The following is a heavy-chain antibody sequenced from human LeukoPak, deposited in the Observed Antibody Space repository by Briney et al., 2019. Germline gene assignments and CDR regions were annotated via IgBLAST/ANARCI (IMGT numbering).Heavy chain of an antibody. Sequence: GGSLRLSCAASGFTFSSYGMHWVRQAPGKGLEWVAFIRYDGSNKYYADSVKGRFTISRDNSKNTLYLQMNSLRAEDTAVYYCAKDRIAAAGMRLDYWGQGTLVTVSS. CDR3: AKDRIAAAGMRLDY. J-gene: IGHJ4*02. CDR1: GFTFSSYG. D-gene: IGHD6-13*01. V-gene: IGHV3-30*02. CDR2: IRYDGSNK.